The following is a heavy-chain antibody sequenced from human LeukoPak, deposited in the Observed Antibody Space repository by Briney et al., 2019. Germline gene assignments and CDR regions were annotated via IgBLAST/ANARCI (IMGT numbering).Heavy chain of an antibody. D-gene: IGHD5-18*01. CDR2: LYYSGST. CDR1: EGSISSRSYS. J-gene: IGHJ1*01. V-gene: IGHV4-39*01. Sequence: SETLSLTCTVSEGSISSRSYSWGWLRQPPGKGLEWIGSLYYSGSTDYNPSLKGRVTISVDTSKNQFSLRLSSVTASDTAVYYCARLGGYSYGYPTFWGQGTLVTVSS. CDR3: ARLGGYSYGYPTF.